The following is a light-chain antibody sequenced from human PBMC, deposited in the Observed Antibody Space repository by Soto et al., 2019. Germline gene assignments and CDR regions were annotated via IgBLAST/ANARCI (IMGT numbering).Light chain of an antibody. Sequence: QSVLTQPPSVSGAPGQRVTISCTGSSSNIGSGYDVHWYHQLPGTAPKLLIYGNSNRPSGVPDRFSGSKSGTSASLAITGLQAEDEADYYCQSYDRSLSVVFGGGTKVTVL. J-gene: IGLJ2*01. CDR3: QSYDRSLSVV. CDR2: GNS. V-gene: IGLV1-40*01. CDR1: SSNIGSGYD.